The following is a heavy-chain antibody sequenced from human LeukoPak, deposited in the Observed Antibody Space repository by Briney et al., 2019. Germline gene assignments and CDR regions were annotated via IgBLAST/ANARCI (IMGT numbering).Heavy chain of an antibody. CDR2: IRYDGTNK. CDR1: GFTFSIFG. CDR3: ARVTTDSESIIDY. Sequence: PGGSLRLSCTASGFTFSIFGMHWVRQAPGKGLEWVAFIRYDGTNKYYADSVKGRFTISRDNSKNTLYLQMNSLRAEDTAVYYCARVTTDSESIIDYWGQGTLVTVSS. D-gene: IGHD4-17*01. J-gene: IGHJ4*02. V-gene: IGHV3-30*02.